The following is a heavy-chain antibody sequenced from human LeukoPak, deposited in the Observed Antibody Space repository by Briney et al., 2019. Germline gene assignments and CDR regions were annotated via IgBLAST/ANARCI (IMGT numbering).Heavy chain of an antibody. CDR2: IYYSGST. Sequence: PSETLSLTCTVSGGSISSGDYYWSWIRQPPGKGLEWIGYIYYSGSTYYNPSLKSRVTISVDTSKNQFSLKLSSVTAADTAVYYCARVRDCGGDCYFDYWGQGTLVTVSS. CDR1: GGSISSGDYY. D-gene: IGHD2-21*02. V-gene: IGHV4-30-4*01. J-gene: IGHJ4*02. CDR3: ARVRDCGGDCYFDY.